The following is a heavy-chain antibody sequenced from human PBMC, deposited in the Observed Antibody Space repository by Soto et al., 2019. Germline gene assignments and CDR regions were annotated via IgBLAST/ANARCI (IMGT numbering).Heavy chain of an antibody. D-gene: IGHD2-2*01. J-gene: IGHJ5*02. CDR1: GFTFTSYA. Sequence: GGSLRLSCAASGFTFTSYAMHWVRQAPGKGLEWVAAISYHGRDEYYADSVKGRFSISRDNSKNTLNLQMNSLRVEDTAVYYCARGRFSTTLYAGFDPWGQGTLVTVSS. CDR2: ISYHGRDE. V-gene: IGHV3-30*04. CDR3: ARGRFSTTLYAGFDP.